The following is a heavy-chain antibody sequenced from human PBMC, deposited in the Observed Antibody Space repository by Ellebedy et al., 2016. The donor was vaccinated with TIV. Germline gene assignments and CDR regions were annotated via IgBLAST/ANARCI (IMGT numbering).Heavy chain of an antibody. V-gene: IGHV3-53*01. CDR1: GFSFSSNY. J-gene: IGHJ5*01. Sequence: PGGSLRLSCVDSGFSFSSNYISWVRQAPGKGLQWVSALYSDGKTYYADSVKGRFTISRDNSQNSVYLQMNSLSDDDTALYYCARGRIGYNCLESWGQGTLVTVSS. CDR2: LYSDGKT. CDR3: ARGRIGYNCLES. D-gene: IGHD5-24*01.